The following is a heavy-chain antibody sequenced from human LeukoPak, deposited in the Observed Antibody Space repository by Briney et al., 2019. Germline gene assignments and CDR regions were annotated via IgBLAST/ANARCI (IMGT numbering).Heavy chain of an antibody. D-gene: IGHD2-15*01. Sequence: SETLSLTCTVSGGSISSSSYYWGWIRQPPGKGLEWIGSIYYSGSTYYNPSLKSRVTISVDTSKNQFSLKLSSVTAADTAVYYCAGSRAFDIWGQGTMVTVSP. CDR2: IYYSGST. J-gene: IGHJ3*02. CDR3: AGSRAFDI. V-gene: IGHV4-39*01. CDR1: GGSISSSSYY.